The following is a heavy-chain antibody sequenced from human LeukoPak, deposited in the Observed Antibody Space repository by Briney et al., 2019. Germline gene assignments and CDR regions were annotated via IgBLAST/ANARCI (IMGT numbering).Heavy chain of an antibody. V-gene: IGHV1-18*01. Sequence: ASVKVSCKASGYTFTSYGISWVRQAPGQGLEWMGWISAYNGNTNYAQKLQGRVTMTTDTSTSTAYMELRSLRSDDTAVYYCAREGITMVRGSNKYNWFDPWGQGTLVTVSS. CDR2: ISAYNGNT. J-gene: IGHJ5*02. D-gene: IGHD3-10*01. CDR3: AREGITMVRGSNKYNWFDP. CDR1: GYTFTSYG.